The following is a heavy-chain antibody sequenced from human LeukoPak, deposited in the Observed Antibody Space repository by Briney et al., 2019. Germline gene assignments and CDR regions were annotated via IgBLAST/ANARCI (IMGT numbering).Heavy chain of an antibody. CDR1: GFTFSSYS. D-gene: IGHD2-2*01. CDR3: ARDSTGKVHAFDI. CDR2: ISSSSSYI. V-gene: IGHV3-21*01. Sequence: GGSLRLSCAASGFTFSSYSMNWVRQAPGKGLEWVSSISSSSSYIHYADSVKGRFTISRDNAKNSLYLQMNSLRAEDTAVYYCARDSTGKVHAFDIWGQGTMVTVSS. J-gene: IGHJ3*02.